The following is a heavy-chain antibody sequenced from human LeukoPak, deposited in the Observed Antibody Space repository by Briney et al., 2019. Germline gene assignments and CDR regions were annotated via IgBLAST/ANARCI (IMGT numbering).Heavy chain of an antibody. CDR2: IKQDGTEK. CDR3: ARDVRPDY. J-gene: IGHJ4*02. D-gene: IGHD6-6*01. Sequence: GGSLILSCAASGFTFSSYWMSWVRQAPGEGLEWVANIKQDGTEKYYMDSVEGRFSISRDNAKNSLYLQMNALRAEDTAVYYCARDVRPDYWGQGTLVTVST. CDR1: GFTFSSYW. V-gene: IGHV3-7*04.